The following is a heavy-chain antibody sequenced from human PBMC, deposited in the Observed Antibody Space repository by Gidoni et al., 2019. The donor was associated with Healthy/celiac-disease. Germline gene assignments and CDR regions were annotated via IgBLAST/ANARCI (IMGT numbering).Heavy chain of an antibody. CDR1: GLTSSSYS. CDR2: ISSSSSYI. Sequence: EMQLVESGGGLVRPWGSLRLSCASSGLTSSSYSMHWVSQAPGKGLAWVASISSSSSYIYYADSVKGRFTIYRANAKNSLYLQMNSLRAEDTAVYYCARVEMATMGAFDIWGQGTMVTVSS. J-gene: IGHJ3*02. V-gene: IGHV3-21*01. CDR3: ARVEMATMGAFDI. D-gene: IGHD5-12*01.